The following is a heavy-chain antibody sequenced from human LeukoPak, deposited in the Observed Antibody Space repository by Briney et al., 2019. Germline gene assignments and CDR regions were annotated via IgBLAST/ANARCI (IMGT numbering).Heavy chain of an antibody. Sequence: GGSLRLSCAASGFTFSSYDMHWVRQAPGKGLERVSYISGSSSTIYYADSVRGRFTVSRDNAKNSLYLQMDSLRAGDTAVYYCARRDSSGFWGQGTLVTVST. CDR2: ISGSSSTI. V-gene: IGHV3-48*01. D-gene: IGHD3-22*01. CDR3: ARRDSSGF. J-gene: IGHJ4*02. CDR1: GFTFSSYD.